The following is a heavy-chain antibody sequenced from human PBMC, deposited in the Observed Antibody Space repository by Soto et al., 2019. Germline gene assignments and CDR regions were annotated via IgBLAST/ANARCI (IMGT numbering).Heavy chain of an antibody. D-gene: IGHD6-6*01. V-gene: IGHV2-5*01. CDR2: IYWNDDK. CDR1: GFSLSTSGVG. J-gene: IGHJ6*02. CDR3: AHLIPLIAARGYYYCGMDV. Sequence: QITLKESGPTLVKPTQTLTLTCTFSGFSLSTSGVGVGWIRQPPGKALEWLAIIYWNDDKRYSLSLKSRLTITKDTSKNQLVITMTNMDPVDTATYYCAHLIPLIAARGYYYCGMDVWGQGTTVTVSS.